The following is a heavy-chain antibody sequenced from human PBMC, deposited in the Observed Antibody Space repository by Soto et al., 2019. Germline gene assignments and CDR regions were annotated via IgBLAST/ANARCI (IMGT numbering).Heavy chain of an antibody. CDR2: ISGRSNYI. V-gene: IGHV3-21*04. Sequence: GGSLRLSCTASGFTFSIFNMNWVRQAPGKGLEWVSSISGRSNYIYYADSVKGRFTVSRDNAKNTLFLQMKRLTVDDTAIYYCAAPRDEYGSGVSWFTYGMDIWGQGTTVTVSS. CDR3: AAPRDEYGSGVSWFTYGMDI. J-gene: IGHJ6*02. CDR1: GFTFSIFN. D-gene: IGHD3-10*01.